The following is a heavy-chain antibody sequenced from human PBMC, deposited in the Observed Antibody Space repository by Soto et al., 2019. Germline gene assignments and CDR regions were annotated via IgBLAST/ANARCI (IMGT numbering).Heavy chain of an antibody. J-gene: IGHJ4*02. V-gene: IGHV4-31*02. CDR1: GGSISSGGYY. D-gene: IGHD2-15*01. CDR2: IYYSGST. CDR3: ARGSVVAATLFDY. Sequence: LCGGSISSGGYYWSWIRQHPGKGLEWIGYIYYSGSTYYNPSLKSRVTISVDTSKNQFSLKLSSVTAADTAVYYCARGSVVAATLFDYWGRGTLVTVSS.